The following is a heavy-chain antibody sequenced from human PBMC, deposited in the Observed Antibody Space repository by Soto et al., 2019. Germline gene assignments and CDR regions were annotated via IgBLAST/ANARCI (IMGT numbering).Heavy chain of an antibody. J-gene: IGHJ4*02. CDR1: GFTFSTYA. D-gene: IGHD3-22*01. CDR2: ISYDGSNK. CDR3: ARGNLILVLIKVDYYFDY. Sequence: QVQLVESGGGVVQPGRSLRLSCAASGFTFSTYAMHWVRQAPGKGLEWVAQISYDGSNKYYADSVKGRFTISRDNAKNTLYLQMNSLRAEDTAVYYCARGNLILVLIKVDYYFDYWGQGTLVTVSS. V-gene: IGHV3-30-3*01.